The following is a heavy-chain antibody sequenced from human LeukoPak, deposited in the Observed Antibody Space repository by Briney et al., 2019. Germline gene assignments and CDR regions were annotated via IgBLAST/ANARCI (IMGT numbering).Heavy chain of an antibody. CDR3: AKFGLYYNMDV. CDR2: IHYSGST. CDR1: GGSIGGFY. Sequence: SETLSLTCAVSGGSIGGFYWTWIRQPPGKGPEFIGQIHYSGSTDYNPSLKSRITMSVDTSKNQFFLSLNSVTAADTAVYYCAKFGLYYNMDVWGQGTTVTVSS. D-gene: IGHD3-16*01. J-gene: IGHJ6*02. V-gene: IGHV4-59*03.